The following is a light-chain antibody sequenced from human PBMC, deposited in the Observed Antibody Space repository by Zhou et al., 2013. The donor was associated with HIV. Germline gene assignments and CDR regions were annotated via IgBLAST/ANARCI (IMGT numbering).Light chain of an antibody. V-gene: IGKV1-39*01. CDR2: TVS. CDR3: QQSYNTPGT. CDR1: RNISNY. Sequence: DIQMTQSPSSLSASVGDKVTITCRASRNISNYLNWYQQNQGKPLTLLIYTVSTLQRGVPSRFSGSGSGTEFILTITRLQIEDFAVYYCQQSYNTPGTFGQGTKVGNQT. J-gene: IGKJ1*01.